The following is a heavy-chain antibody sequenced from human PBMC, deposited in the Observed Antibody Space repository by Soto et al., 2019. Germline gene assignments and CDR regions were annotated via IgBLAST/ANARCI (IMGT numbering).Heavy chain of an antibody. Sequence: ASVKVSCKASGYTFTSYGISWVRQAPGQGLEWMGWISAYNGNTNYAQKLQGRVTMTTDTSTSTAYMELRSLRSDDTAVYHCARLTFITGNPSAFDIWGQGPMGTASS. J-gene: IGHJ3*02. D-gene: IGHD1-20*01. CDR3: ARLTFITGNPSAFDI. V-gene: IGHV1-18*04. CDR1: GYTFTSYG. CDR2: ISAYNGNT.